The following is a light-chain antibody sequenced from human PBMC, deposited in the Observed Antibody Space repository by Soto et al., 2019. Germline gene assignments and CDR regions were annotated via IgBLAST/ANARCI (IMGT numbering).Light chain of an antibody. Sequence: QSALTQPASVSGSPGQSITIPCTGTSSDVGGYNYVSWYQQHPGKAPKLMIYDVSNRPSGVSYRFSGSKSGNTASLTISGLQAEDEADYYCISYTTSGTYVFGPGTKVTVL. V-gene: IGLV2-14*01. CDR2: DVS. CDR1: SSDVGGYNY. J-gene: IGLJ1*01. CDR3: ISYTTSGTYV.